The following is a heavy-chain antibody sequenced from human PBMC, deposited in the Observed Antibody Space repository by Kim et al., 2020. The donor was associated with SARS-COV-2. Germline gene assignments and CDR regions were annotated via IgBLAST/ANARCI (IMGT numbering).Heavy chain of an antibody. CDR3: ARDAKVQTAGLIGP. Sequence: GGSLRLSCAASGFTFSSYGMHWVRQAPGKGLEWVAVIWYDGSNKYYADSVKGRFTISRDNSKNTLYLQMNSLRAEDTAVYYCARDAKVQTAGLIGPWGQGTLVTVSS. V-gene: IGHV3-33*01. J-gene: IGHJ5*02. D-gene: IGHD6-13*01. CDR1: GFTFSSYG. CDR2: IWYDGSNK.